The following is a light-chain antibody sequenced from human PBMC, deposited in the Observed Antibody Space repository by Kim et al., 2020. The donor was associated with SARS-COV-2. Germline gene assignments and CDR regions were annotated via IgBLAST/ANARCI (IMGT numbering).Light chain of an antibody. V-gene: IGKV1-5*03. Sequence: DIQMTQSPSTLSASVGDTVTITCRASESLNKWLAWYQQKPGKAPKLLIYRASNLDSGAPSRFSGSGSETQFTLTISSLQPDDVATYYCQQLRNYATFGQGTRLEIK. CDR2: RAS. CDR3: QQLRNYAT. J-gene: IGKJ5*01. CDR1: ESLNKW.